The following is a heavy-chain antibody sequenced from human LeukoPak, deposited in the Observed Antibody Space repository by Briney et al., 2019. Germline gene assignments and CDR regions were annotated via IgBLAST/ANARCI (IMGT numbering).Heavy chain of an antibody. D-gene: IGHD3-22*01. J-gene: IGHJ4*02. V-gene: IGHV3-23*01. CDR3: AKDPPRGYYDSSGDY. CDR1: GFTFSSYA. Sequence: GGSLRLSCAASGFTFSSYAMSWPRQAPGEGLEWVTVISGSGGSTYYADSVKGRFTIPRHNSKNTLYLQRNSLRAEDTAVYYCAKDPPRGYYDSSGDYWGQGTLVTVSS. CDR2: ISGSGGST.